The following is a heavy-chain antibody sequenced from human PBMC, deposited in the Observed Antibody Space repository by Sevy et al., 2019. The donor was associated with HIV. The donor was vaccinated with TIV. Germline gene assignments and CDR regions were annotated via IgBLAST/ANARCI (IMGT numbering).Heavy chain of an antibody. V-gene: IGHV2-5*02. CDR3: AHRRDDTVVMVYGDFDY. Sequence: SGPTLVNPTQTLTLTCTLSGFSLATSGVGVGWIRQPPGKALEWLALIYWDDDKRYSPSLKSRLTITKDSSKNQVVLTMTTMDPVDTATYYCAHRRDDTVVMVYGDFDYWGQGALVTVSS. CDR2: IYWDDDK. D-gene: IGHD2-8*01. CDR1: GFSLATSGVG. J-gene: IGHJ4*02.